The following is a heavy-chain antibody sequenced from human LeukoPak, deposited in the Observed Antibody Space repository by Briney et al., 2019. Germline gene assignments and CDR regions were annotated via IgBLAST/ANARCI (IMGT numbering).Heavy chain of an antibody. CDR3: ARAKLKQQWLHYYYYYGMDV. D-gene: IGHD6-19*01. V-gene: IGHV3-30-3*01. CDR1: GFTFSSYA. J-gene: IGHJ6*02. Sequence: PGRSLRLSCAASGFTFSSYATHWVRQAPGKGLEWVAVISYDGSNKYYADSVKGRFTISRDNSKNTLYLQMNSLRAEDTAVYYCARAKLKQQWLHYYYYYGMDVWGQGTTVTVSS. CDR2: ISYDGSNK.